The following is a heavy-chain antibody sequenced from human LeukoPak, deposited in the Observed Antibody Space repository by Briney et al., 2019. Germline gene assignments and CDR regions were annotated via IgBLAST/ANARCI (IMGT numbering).Heavy chain of an antibody. V-gene: IGHV3-74*01. CDR3: ARPGIGLAGDY. CDR1: GFTFSSYW. J-gene: IGHJ4*02. CDR2: INSDGGRT. Sequence: GGSLRLSCSASGFTFSSYWMHWVRQAPGKGLVCVSRINSDGGRTNYADSVKGRFTISRDNAKNTLYLQMNSLRAENTAVYYCARPGIGLAGDYWGQGALVTVSS. D-gene: IGHD6-19*01.